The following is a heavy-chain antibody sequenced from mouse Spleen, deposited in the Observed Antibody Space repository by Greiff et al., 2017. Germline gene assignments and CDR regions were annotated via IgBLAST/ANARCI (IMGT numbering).Heavy chain of an antibody. CDR1: GYTLTSYW. D-gene: IGHD2-10*02. Sequence: QVQLQQPGAELVKPGAPVKLSCKASGYTLTSYWMHWVKQRPGQGLEWIGMIHPNSGSTNYNEKFKSKATLTVDKSSSTAYMQLSSLTSEDSAVYYCARKYGNCVYAMDYWGQGTSVTVSS. CDR2: IHPNSGST. J-gene: IGHJ4*01. CDR3: ARKYGNCVYAMDY. V-gene: IGHV1-64*01.